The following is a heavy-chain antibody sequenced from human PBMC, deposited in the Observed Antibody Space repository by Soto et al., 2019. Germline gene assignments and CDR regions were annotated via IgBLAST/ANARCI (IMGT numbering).Heavy chain of an antibody. Sequence: GGSLRLSCAASGFTFSSYSMNWVRQAPGKGLEWVSSISSSSSYIYYADSVKGRFTISRDNAKNSLYLQMNSLRAEDTAVYYCARADDSSGYYYDGVDYWGQGTLVTVSS. D-gene: IGHD3-22*01. V-gene: IGHV3-21*01. J-gene: IGHJ4*02. CDR1: GFTFSSYS. CDR3: ARADDSSGYYYDGVDY. CDR2: ISSSSSYI.